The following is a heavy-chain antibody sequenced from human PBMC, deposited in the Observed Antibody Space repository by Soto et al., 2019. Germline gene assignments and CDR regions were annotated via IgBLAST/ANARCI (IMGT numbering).Heavy chain of an antibody. CDR2: ISSNGGST. CDR1: GFTFSSYA. V-gene: IGHV3-64*01. D-gene: IGHD2-15*01. J-gene: IGHJ4*02. Sequence: EVQLVESGGGLVQPGGSLRLSCAASGFTFSSYAMHWVRQAPGKGLEYVSAISSNGGSTYYANSVKGRFTISRDNSKNTLYLQMGSLRAEDMAVYYCARDRFGVVVAATFLDYWGQGTLVTVSS. CDR3: ARDRFGVVVAATFLDY.